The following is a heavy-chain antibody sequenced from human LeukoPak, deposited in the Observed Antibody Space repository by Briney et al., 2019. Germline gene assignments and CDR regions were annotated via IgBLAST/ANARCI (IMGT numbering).Heavy chain of an antibody. D-gene: IGHD2-21*02. J-gene: IGHJ4*02. V-gene: IGHV3-21*01. CDR1: GFTFSSYS. CDR3: ARLHHIVVVTASGDYFDY. Sequence: GGSLRLSCAASGFTFSSYSMNWVRQAPGKGLEWVSSISSSSSYIYYADSVKGRFTISRDNAKNSLYLQMNSLRAEDTAVYYCARLHHIVVVTASGDYFDYWGQGTLVTVSS. CDR2: ISSSSSYI.